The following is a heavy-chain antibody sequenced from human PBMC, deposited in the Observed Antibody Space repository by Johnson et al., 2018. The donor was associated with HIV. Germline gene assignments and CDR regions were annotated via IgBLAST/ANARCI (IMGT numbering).Heavy chain of an antibody. V-gene: IGHV3-15*01. CDR2: IKSKTDGGTT. D-gene: IGHD6-6*01. J-gene: IGHJ3*02. CDR1: GFSFSNAW. CDR3: TTEAYSSSSAAFDI. Sequence: VQLVESGGGLVKPGESLRLSCAASGFSFSNAWMNWVRQAPGKGLEWVGRIKSKTDGGTTDYAAPVKGRFTISRDDSKNTLYLQMNSLKTEDTAVYYCTTEAYSSSSAAFDIWGQGTMVTVYS.